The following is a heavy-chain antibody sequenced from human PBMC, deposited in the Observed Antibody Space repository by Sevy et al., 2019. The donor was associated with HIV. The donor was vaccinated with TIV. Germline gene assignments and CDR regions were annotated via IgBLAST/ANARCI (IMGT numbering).Heavy chain of an antibody. V-gene: IGHV3-33*01. CDR2: IWYDGSNE. D-gene: IGHD4-17*01. J-gene: IGHJ6*02. CDR3: ARLGGYGDYVYHYNGMDV. CDR1: GFTFSNYG. Sequence: GGSLRLSCAASGFTFSNYGMHWVRQAPGKGLEWVAVIWYDGSNEYYGGSVKGRFTISRDDSKNTVSLQMDSLRAEDTAVYYCARLGGYGDYVYHYNGMDVWGQGTTVTVSS.